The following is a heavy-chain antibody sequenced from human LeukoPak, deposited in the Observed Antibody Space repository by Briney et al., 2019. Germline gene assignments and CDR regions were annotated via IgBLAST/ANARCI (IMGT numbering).Heavy chain of an antibody. CDR3: AKEVGTGDYYYYGMDA. Sequence: GGSLRLSCAASGFSFNSYAMSWVRQAPGKGLEWVSTFSGSGYSTYYADSVKGRFTISRDTSKNTLYLQMNSLRAEDTAVYYCAKEVGTGDYYYYGMDAWGKGTTVTVSS. J-gene: IGHJ6*04. CDR2: FSGSGYST. V-gene: IGHV3-23*01. D-gene: IGHD3/OR15-3a*01. CDR1: GFSFNSYA.